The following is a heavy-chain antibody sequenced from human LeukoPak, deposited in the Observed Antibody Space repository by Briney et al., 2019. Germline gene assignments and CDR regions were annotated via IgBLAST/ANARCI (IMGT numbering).Heavy chain of an antibody. J-gene: IGHJ4*02. V-gene: IGHV3-23*01. CDR3: AKDPPGAGPDFDC. Sequence: PGGSLRLSCATSGFTFSSYTMNWVRQAPGKGLEWASGISGSDGSTYYADSVKGRFTISRDNSKNTLHLQMNSLRVEDTAVYYCAKDPPGAGPDFDCWGQGTLVTVSS. CDR1: GFTFSSYT. CDR2: ISGSDGST. D-gene: IGHD6-19*01.